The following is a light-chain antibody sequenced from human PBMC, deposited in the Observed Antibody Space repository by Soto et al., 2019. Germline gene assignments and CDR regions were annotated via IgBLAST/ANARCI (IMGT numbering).Light chain of an antibody. V-gene: IGKV1-13*02. CDR1: QGISSA. J-gene: IGKJ3*01. CDR2: DAS. CDR3: QQFNSYPT. Sequence: AIHLTQSPSSLSASVGDRVTITCRASQGISSALAWYQQKPGKAPKLLIYDASSLESGVPSRFSGSGSGTDFTLTISSLQPEDFATYYCQQFNSYPTFGPGTKVDIK.